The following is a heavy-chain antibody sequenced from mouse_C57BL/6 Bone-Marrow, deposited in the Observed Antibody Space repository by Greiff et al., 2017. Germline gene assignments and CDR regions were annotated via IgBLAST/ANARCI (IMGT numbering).Heavy chain of an antibody. Sequence: QVQLQQSGPELVKPGASVKISCKASGYAFSSSWMNWVKQRPGKGLEWIGRIYPGDGDTNYNGKFKGKSTLTVDKSSSTAYMQLSSLTSEDSAVYYCAREKSSPLEWYFDVWGTGTTVTVSS. CDR2: IYPGDGDT. J-gene: IGHJ1*03. CDR3: AREKSSPLEWYFDV. CDR1: GYAFSSSW. V-gene: IGHV1-82*01. D-gene: IGHD1-3*01.